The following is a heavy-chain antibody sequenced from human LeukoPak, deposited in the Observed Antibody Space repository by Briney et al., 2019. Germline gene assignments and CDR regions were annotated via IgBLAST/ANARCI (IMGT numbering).Heavy chain of an antibody. CDR1: GGSFSGYY. CDR2: INHSGST. V-gene: IGHV4-34*01. Sequence: PSETLSLTCAVYGGSFSGYYWSWIRQPPGKGLEWIGEINHSGSTNYNPSLKSRVTISVDTSKNQFSLKLSSVTAADTAVYYCARRPAIYYFDYWGQGTLVTVSS. CDR3: ARRPAIYYFDY. D-gene: IGHD2-2*01. J-gene: IGHJ4*02.